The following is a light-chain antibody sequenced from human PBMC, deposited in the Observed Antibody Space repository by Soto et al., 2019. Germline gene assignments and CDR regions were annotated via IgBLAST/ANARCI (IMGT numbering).Light chain of an antibody. CDR3: QHYNSYSEA. J-gene: IGKJ1*01. CDR2: GAS. CDR1: QSVSNNY. V-gene: IGKV3-20*01. Sequence: IGVTTSPGTLSLSEREGATLYCRASQSVSNNYLAWYQQKPGQAPRLLIYGASNRATGIPDRFSGSGSGTEFTLTISSLQPDDFATYYCQHYNSYSEAFGQGTKVDI.